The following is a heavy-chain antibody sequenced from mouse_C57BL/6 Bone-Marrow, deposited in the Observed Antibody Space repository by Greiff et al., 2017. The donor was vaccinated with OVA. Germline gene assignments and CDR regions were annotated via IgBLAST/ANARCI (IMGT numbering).Heavy chain of an antibody. CDR2: IYPRSGNT. J-gene: IGHJ4*01. V-gene: IGHV1-81*01. CDR3: ARTTVVANYYAMDY. D-gene: IGHD1-1*01. Sequence: VHLVESGAELARPGASVKLSCKASGYTFTSYGISWVKQRTGQGLEWIGEIYPRSGNTYYNEKFKGKATLTADKSSSTAYMELRSLTSEDSAVYFCARTTVVANYYAMDYWGQGTSVTVSS. CDR1: GYTFTSYG.